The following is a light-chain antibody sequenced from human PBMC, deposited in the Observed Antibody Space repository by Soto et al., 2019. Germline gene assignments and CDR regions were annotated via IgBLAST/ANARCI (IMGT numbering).Light chain of an antibody. J-gene: IGKJ1*01. CDR3: QQYASALRWT. CDR1: QSVGSH. Sequence: TQYPSTPSGSPWDRATLSCISSQSVGSHLAWYQQKPGQAPRLPIYGASTRATGIPARFSGSGSGTEFTLTISSLEPEDFAVYYCQQYASALRWTIGQGTKLEI. V-gene: IGKV3-15*01. CDR2: GAS.